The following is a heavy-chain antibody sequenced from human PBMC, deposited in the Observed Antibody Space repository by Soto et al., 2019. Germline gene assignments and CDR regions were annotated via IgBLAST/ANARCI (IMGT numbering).Heavy chain of an antibody. V-gene: IGHV3-73*01. Sequence: GGSLRLSCAASGFTFSGSAIHWVRQASGKGLEWVGRIRTKADAYATAYAASVKGRFTVSRDDSKNMAFLQMNSLKTEDTAVYYCTRWPGEGAAIDYWGRGTLVTVSS. CDR1: GFTFSGSA. CDR2: IRTKADAYAT. D-gene: IGHD2-15*01. J-gene: IGHJ4*02. CDR3: TRWPGEGAAIDY.